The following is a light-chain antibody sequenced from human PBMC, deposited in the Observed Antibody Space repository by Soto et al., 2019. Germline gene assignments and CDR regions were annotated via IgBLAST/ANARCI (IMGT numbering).Light chain of an antibody. CDR2: GAS. J-gene: IGKJ1*01. CDR3: QHFGNSLWT. Sequence: EIVLTQSPGTLSLSPGERATLSCRTSHSVDSTHLAWYQQKSGQAPRLLIYGASSRAIHTPDRFSGSGSGTDFTLTISGLEPEDFAVYYCQHFGNSLWTFGQGTKVDIK. CDR1: HSVDSTH. V-gene: IGKV3-20*01.